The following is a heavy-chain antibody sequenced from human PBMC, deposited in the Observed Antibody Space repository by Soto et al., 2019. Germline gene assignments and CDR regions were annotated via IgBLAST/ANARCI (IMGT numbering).Heavy chain of an antibody. V-gene: IGHV4-61*01. CDR2: IYSSGST. CDR3: ARSYDSSGYYYYAMDV. Sequence: SETLPLTCIVSGGSVSSGNYYWNWIRQPPGKGLEWIGYIYSSGSTKYSPSLRSRVTISVDTFKNQFSLNLRSVTAADTAVYYCARSYDSSGYYYYAMDVWGQGTTVTVSS. D-gene: IGHD3-22*01. CDR1: GGSVSSGNYY. J-gene: IGHJ6*02.